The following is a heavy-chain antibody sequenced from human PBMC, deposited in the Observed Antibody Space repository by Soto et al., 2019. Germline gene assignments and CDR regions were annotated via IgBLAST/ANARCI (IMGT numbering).Heavy chain of an antibody. J-gene: IGHJ1*01. D-gene: IGHD6-13*01. CDR1: GFTFYDYA. V-gene: IGHV3-9*01. CDR3: VKDESINWYSGHFRH. CDR2: INWNSGSI. Sequence: QSGGSLSLSCPASGFTFYDYAMHWLRQVPGKGLEWVSGINWNSGSIGYGDSVKGRFAISRDNAKNSLHLQMNSLSAEDTAFYYCVKDESINWYSGHFRHWGQGTLVTVSS.